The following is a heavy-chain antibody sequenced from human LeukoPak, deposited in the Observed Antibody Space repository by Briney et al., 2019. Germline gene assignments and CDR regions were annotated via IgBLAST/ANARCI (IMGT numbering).Heavy chain of an antibody. CDR2: IYHSGST. Sequence: SETLSLTCTVSGYSISSGYYWGWIRQPPGKGLEWIGSIYHSGSTYYNPSLKSRVTISVDTSKNQFSLKLSSVTAADTAVYYCARGEVGATSTDAFDIWGQGTMVTVSS. CDR1: GYSISSGYY. CDR3: ARGEVGATSTDAFDI. V-gene: IGHV4-38-2*02. J-gene: IGHJ3*02. D-gene: IGHD1-26*01.